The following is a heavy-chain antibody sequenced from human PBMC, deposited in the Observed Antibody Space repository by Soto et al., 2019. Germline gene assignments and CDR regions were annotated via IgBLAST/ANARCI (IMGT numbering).Heavy chain of an antibody. D-gene: IGHD3-3*01. CDR2: IYYSGST. V-gene: IGHV4-39*02. J-gene: IGHJ5*02. CDR3: AREPPRITIFGVVIRRWFDP. Sequence: ASETLSLTCTVSGGSISSSSYYWGWIRQPPGKGLEWIGSIYYSGSTYYNPSLKSRVTISVDTSKNQFSLKLSSVTAADTVVYYFAREPPRITIFGVVIRRWFDPWGQGTLVTVSS. CDR1: GGSISSSSYY.